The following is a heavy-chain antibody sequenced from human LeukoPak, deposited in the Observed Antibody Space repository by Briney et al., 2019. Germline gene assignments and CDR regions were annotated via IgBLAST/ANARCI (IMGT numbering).Heavy chain of an antibody. V-gene: IGHV3-48*03. CDR1: GFTFSSYE. Sequence: TGGSLRLSCAASGFTFSSYEMNWVRQAPGKGLEWVSYISSSGSTIYYADSVKGRFTISRDNAKNSLYLQMNSLRAEDTAVYYCARDSSGDSVDYWGQGTLVTVSS. CDR2: ISSSGSTI. J-gene: IGHJ4*02. D-gene: IGHD4-17*01. CDR3: ARDSSGDSVDY.